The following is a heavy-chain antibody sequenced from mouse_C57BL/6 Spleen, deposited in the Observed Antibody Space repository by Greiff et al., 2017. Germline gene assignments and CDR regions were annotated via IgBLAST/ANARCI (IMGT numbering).Heavy chain of an antibody. CDR2: ISSGSSTI. CDR1: GFTFSDYG. CDR3: ASSIYYDYDDYAMDY. J-gene: IGHJ4*01. Sequence: DVHLVESGGGLVKPGGSLTLSCAASGFTFSDYGMHWVRQAPEKGLEWVAYISSGSSTIYYAATVKGRFTISRDNAKNTLFLQMTSLRSEETAMYYCASSIYYDYDDYAMDYSGQGTSVTASS. V-gene: IGHV5-17*01. D-gene: IGHD2-4*01.